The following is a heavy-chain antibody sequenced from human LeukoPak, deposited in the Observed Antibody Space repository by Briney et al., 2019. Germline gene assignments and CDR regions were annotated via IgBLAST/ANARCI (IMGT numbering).Heavy chain of an antibody. Sequence: GGSLRLSCAASGFTVSTNYVSWVRQAPGKGLEWVSGITDNGGSTYYADSVKGRFTISRDDSKKTLYLQMNSLRAEDTAVYYCAKDLGFGELNRYDYWGQGTLVTVSS. CDR3: AKDLGFGELNRYDY. D-gene: IGHD3-10*01. V-gene: IGHV3-23*01. CDR1: GFTVSTNY. J-gene: IGHJ4*02. CDR2: ITDNGGST.